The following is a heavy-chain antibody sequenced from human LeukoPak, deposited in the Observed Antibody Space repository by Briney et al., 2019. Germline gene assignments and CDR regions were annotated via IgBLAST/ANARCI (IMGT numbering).Heavy chain of an antibody. CDR2: IYYSGST. V-gene: IGHV4-30-4*01. CDR1: GGSISSGDYY. Sequence: SQTLSLTCTVSGGSISSGDYYWSWIRQPPGKGLEWIGYIYYSGSTNYNPSLKSRVTISVDTSKNQFSLKLSSVTAADTAAYYCARVIRSGPFDYWGQGTLVTVSS. J-gene: IGHJ4*02. CDR3: ARVIRSGPFDY. D-gene: IGHD3-3*01.